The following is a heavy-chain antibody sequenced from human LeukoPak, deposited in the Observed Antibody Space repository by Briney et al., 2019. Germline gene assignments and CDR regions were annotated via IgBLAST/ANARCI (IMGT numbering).Heavy chain of an antibody. CDR2: IDWDDDK. V-gene: IGHV2-70*11. CDR3: ARMVRLVPDY. D-gene: IGHD6-19*01. CDR1: GFSLSTTGMC. Sequence: SGPALVKPTQTLTLTCAFSGFSLSTTGMCVSWIRQPPGKALEWLARIDWDDDKYYSTSLKTRLTISKDTSKNQVVLTMTNMDPVDTTTYYCARMVRLVPDYRGQGTLVTVSS. J-gene: IGHJ4*02.